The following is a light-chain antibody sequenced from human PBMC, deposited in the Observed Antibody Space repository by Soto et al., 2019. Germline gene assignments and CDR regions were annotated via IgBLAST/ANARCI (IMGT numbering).Light chain of an antibody. J-gene: IGLJ1*01. CDR3: TSYTSSSTPYG. CDR1: SSDVGRYTY. Sequence: QSALPHHPSVSGSPGHSITLSCAGTSSDVGRYTYVSWYQQHPGKAPKLIIYDVYNRPSGVSNRLSGYKSGNTASLTISGLQAEDEADYYCTSYTSSSTPYGFGGGTKVTVL. V-gene: IGLV2-14*01. CDR2: DVY.